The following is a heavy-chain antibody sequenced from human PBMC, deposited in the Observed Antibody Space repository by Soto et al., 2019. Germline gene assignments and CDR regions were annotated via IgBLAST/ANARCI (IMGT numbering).Heavy chain of an antibody. CDR2: ISGSGGGT. CDR3: AKHASAAAPDY. V-gene: IGHV3-23*01. Sequence: EVQLLESGGGLVQPGGSLRLSCAASGFTCSSYAMSWVRQAPGKGLEWVSLISGSGGGTYYADSVKGRFTISRDNSKNTFLQMNSLRAEDTAVYYCAKHASAAAPDYWGQGTLVTVSS. D-gene: IGHD6-13*01. CDR1: GFTCSSYA. J-gene: IGHJ4*02.